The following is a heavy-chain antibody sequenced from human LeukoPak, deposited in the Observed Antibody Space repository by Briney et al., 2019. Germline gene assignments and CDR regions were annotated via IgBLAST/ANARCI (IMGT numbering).Heavy chain of an antibody. CDR3: ARGSPSRYHYDRSGYYGGYFDS. V-gene: IGHV1-18*01. CDR2: ISPHNGNT. CDR1: GYTFDSYG. Sequence: ASVKVSCKTSGYTFDSYGINWVRQAPGQGLEWMGRISPHNGNTNYAQKLLGRVTMTADTSTKTAYMELRSLRSDDTAVYYCARGSPSRYHYDRSGYYGGYFDSWGQGTLVTVSS. D-gene: IGHD3-22*01. J-gene: IGHJ4*02.